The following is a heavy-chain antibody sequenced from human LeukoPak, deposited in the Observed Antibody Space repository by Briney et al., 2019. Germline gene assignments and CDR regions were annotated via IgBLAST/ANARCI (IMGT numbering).Heavy chain of an antibody. CDR3: ATEDPHSPSFDY. CDR1: GYTFTHYY. V-gene: IGHV1-69-2*01. J-gene: IGHJ4*02. Sequence: VKVSCKVSGYTFTHYYMHWVQQAPAKGLEWMGLVDPEEGETIYAEKFQGRVTITADTSTDTAYMELSSLRSEDTAVYYCATEDPHSPSFDYWGQGTLVTVSS. D-gene: IGHD2-21*01. CDR2: VDPEEGET.